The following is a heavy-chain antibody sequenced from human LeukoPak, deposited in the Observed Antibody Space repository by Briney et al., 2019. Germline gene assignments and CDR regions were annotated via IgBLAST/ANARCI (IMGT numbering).Heavy chain of an antibody. CDR1: RFTFSSYS. CDR2: ISSSGSYI. CDR3: ARDRGGGPRDAFDI. V-gene: IGHV3-21*01. D-gene: IGHD3-10*01. Sequence: PGGSLRLSCAASRFTFSSYSMNWVRQAPGKGLEWVSSISSSGSYIYYADSVKGRFTISRDNAKNSLYLRMNSLRAEDTAVYYCARDRGGGPRDAFDIWGQGTMVTVSS. J-gene: IGHJ3*02.